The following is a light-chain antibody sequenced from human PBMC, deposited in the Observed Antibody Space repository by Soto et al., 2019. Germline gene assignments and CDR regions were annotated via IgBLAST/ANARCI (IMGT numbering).Light chain of an antibody. CDR2: DVS. Sequence: QSVLTQRASVSGSPGQSITISCTGTSSDVGGYKYVSWYQQHPGKAPKLMIYDVSNRPSGVSNRFSGSKSGNTASLTISGLQAEDEADYYCSSYTSSSTLVFGGGTQLTVL. V-gene: IGLV2-14*01. J-gene: IGLJ2*01. CDR1: SSDVGGYKY. CDR3: SSYTSSSTLV.